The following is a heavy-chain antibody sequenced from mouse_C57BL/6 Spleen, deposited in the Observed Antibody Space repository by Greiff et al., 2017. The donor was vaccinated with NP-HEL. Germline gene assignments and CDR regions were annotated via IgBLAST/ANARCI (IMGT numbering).Heavy chain of an antibody. CDR1: GYAFSSSW. D-gene: IGHD2-4*01. CDR2: IYPGDGDT. J-gene: IGHJ4*01. CDR3: ATVSTMITTSRFYYAMDY. Sequence: QVQLQQSGPELVKPGASVKISCKASGYAFSSSWMNWVKQRPGKGLEWIGRIYPGDGDTNYNGKFKGKATLTADKSSSPAYMQISSLTSEASAVYFCATVSTMITTSRFYYAMDYWGQGTSVTVSS. V-gene: IGHV1-82*01.